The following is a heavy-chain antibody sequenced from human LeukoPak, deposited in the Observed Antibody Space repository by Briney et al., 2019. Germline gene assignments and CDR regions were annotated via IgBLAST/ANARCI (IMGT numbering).Heavy chain of an antibody. CDR3: ARDKPYSGGGIFAS. V-gene: IGHV1-2*02. D-gene: IGHD1-26*01. J-gene: IGHJ4*02. Sequence: ASVKVSCKASGYTFTGYYMHWVRQAPGQGLEWMGWINPNSGGTNYAQKFQGRVTMTRDTSISTAYMELSRLRSDDKAVYYCARDKPYSGGGIFASWGQGTLVTVSS. CDR1: GYTFTGYY. CDR2: INPNSGGT.